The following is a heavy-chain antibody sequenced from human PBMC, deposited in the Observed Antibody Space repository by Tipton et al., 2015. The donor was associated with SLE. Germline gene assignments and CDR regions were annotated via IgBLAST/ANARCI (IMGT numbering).Heavy chain of an antibody. CDR1: GFTFSDYY. J-gene: IGHJ4*02. Sequence: SLRLSCAASGFTFSDYYMSWIRQAPGKGLEWVSYISSSSSYTNYADSVKGRFTISRDNAKNTLYLQMNSLRAEDTAVYYCASGPSAGPFSPFDYWGQGTLVTVSS. CDR3: ASGPSAGPFSPFDY. V-gene: IGHV3-11*03. D-gene: IGHD6-13*01. CDR2: ISSSSSYT.